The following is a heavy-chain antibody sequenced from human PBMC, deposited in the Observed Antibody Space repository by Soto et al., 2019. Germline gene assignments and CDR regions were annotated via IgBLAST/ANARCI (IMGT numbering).Heavy chain of an antibody. Sequence: QVQLVESGGGVVQPGRSLRLSCAASGFTFSSYAMHWVRQAPGKGLEWVAVISYDGSNKYYADSVKGRFTISRDNSKNRLYLQMNSVRAEDTAVYYCARADGETIAAAHSWFDPWGQGTLVTVSS. CDR2: ISYDGSNK. CDR3: ARADGETIAAAHSWFDP. CDR1: GFTFSSYA. V-gene: IGHV3-30-3*01. J-gene: IGHJ5*02. D-gene: IGHD6-13*01.